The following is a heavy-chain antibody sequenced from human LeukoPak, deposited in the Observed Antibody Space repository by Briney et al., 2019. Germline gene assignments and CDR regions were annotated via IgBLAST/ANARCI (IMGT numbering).Heavy chain of an antibody. D-gene: IGHD6-13*01. CDR2: ISAYNGNT. Sequence: GASVKVSCKASGYTFTSYGISWVRQAPGQGLEWMGWISAYNGNTNYAQKLQGRVTMTTDTSTSTAYMELRSLRSDDTAVYYCARDPNIIAAAGKGNWFDPWGQGTLVTVSS. J-gene: IGHJ5*02. CDR1: GYTFTSYG. CDR3: ARDPNIIAAAGKGNWFDP. V-gene: IGHV1-18*01.